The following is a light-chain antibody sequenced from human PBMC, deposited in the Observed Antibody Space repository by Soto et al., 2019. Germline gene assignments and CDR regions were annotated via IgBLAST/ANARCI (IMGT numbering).Light chain of an antibody. V-gene: IGLV1-47*01. Sequence: QSVLTQPPSASGTPGQRVTISCSGSSSNIGSNYVYWYQQLPGTAPKLLIYRNNQRPSGVPDRFSGSKSGTSASQAISGLRSEDEADYYCAAWDDSRGVFGGGTKVTVL. CDR2: RNN. CDR3: AAWDDSRGV. CDR1: SSNIGSNY. J-gene: IGLJ2*01.